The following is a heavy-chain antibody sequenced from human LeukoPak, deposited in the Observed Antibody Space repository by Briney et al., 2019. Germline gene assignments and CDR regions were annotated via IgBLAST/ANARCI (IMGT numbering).Heavy chain of an antibody. CDR2: LSWNGGTI. J-gene: IGHJ4*02. CDR1: GFTFVAYA. V-gene: IGHV3-9*01. Sequence: GRSLRLSCAASGFTFVAYAMHWVRQAPGKGLEWISGLSWNGGTIGYADSVKGRFTISRDNAKNFLYLQMDSLTAEDTALYCCAKGDTSSWFPNFDYWGQGTLVTVSS. D-gene: IGHD6-13*01. CDR3: AKGDTSSWFPNFDY.